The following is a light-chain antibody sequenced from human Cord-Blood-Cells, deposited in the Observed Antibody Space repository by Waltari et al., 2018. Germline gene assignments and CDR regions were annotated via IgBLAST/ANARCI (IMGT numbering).Light chain of an antibody. Sequence: SSELTQPPSASVSPGQTASITCSGDKLGDKYACWYQPKPGQSPVLVIYQDSKRPSGIPERFSGSNSGNTATLTISGTQAMDEADYYCQAWDSSTVVFGGGTKLTVL. J-gene: IGLJ2*01. CDR2: QDS. CDR1: KLGDKY. V-gene: IGLV3-1*01. CDR3: QAWDSSTVV.